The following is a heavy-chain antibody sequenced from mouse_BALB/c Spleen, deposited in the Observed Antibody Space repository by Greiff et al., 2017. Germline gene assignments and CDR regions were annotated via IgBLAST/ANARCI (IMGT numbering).Heavy chain of an antibody. CDR3: ARWGPYYFDY. CDR1: GFTFSSFG. J-gene: IGHJ2*01. Sequence: EVMLVESGGGLVQPGGSRKLSCAASGFTFSSFGMHWVRQAPEKGLEWVAYISSGSSTIYYADTVTGRFTISRDNPKNTLFLQMTSLRSEDTAMYYCARWGPYYFDYWGQGTTLTVSS. CDR2: ISSGSSTI. V-gene: IGHV5-17*02.